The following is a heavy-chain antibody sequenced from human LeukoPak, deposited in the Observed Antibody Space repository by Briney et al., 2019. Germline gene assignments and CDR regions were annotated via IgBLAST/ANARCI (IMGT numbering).Heavy chain of an antibody. CDR2: MNSDGSRT. D-gene: IGHD3-10*02. V-gene: IGHV3-74*01. CDR1: DFSFITYA. CDR3: AELGITMIGGV. J-gene: IGHJ6*04. Sequence: GGSLRLSCAASDFSFITYAMSWVRQAPGKGLVWVSRMNSDGSRTNYADSVKGRFTISRDNAKNSLYLQMNSLRAEDTAVYYCAELGITMIGGVWGKGTTVTISS.